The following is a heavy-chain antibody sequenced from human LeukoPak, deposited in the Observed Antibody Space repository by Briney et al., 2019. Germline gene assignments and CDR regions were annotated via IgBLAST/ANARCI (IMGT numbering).Heavy chain of an antibody. V-gene: IGHV6-1*01. J-gene: IGHJ5*01. CDR3: ARLVGASWFDS. CDR1: GDSVSTNSAT. Sequence: SQTLSLTCAVSGDSVSTNSATWTWLRQSPSRGLEWLGRTYYRSKWSNDYAVSMKSRITINPDTSKNQFSLQLNSVTPEDTAVYYCARLVGASWFDSWGQGTLVTVSS. D-gene: IGHD1-26*01. CDR2: TYYRSKWSN.